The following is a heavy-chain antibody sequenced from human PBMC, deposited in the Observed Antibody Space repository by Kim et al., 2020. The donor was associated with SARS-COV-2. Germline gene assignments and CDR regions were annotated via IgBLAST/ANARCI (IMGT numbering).Heavy chain of an antibody. J-gene: IGHJ4*02. CDR1: GFTFSSYA. CDR2: INSNGAST. CDR3: ACLPQLSRAY. V-gene: IGHV3-64*01. Sequence: GGSLRLSCVGSGFTFSSYAIHWVRQAPGKALEYVSAINSNGASTYYANSVKGRFTISRDNSKNTVYLQMGSLKTEDMGIYYCACLPQLSRAYWGQGTLVTVSS.